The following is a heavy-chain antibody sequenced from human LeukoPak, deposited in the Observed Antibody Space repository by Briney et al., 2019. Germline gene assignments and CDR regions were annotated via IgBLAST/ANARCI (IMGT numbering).Heavy chain of an antibody. CDR2: IYYSGST. CDR3: ARDGVYSSSSPYFQH. CDR1: GGSISSYY. D-gene: IGHD6-6*01. J-gene: IGHJ1*01. V-gene: IGHV4-59*01. Sequence: SETLSLTCTVSGGSISSYYWSWIRQPPGKGLEWIGYIYYSGSTNYNPSLKSRVTISVDTSKNQFSLKLRSVTAADTAVYYCARDGVYSSSSPYFQHWGQGTLVTVSS.